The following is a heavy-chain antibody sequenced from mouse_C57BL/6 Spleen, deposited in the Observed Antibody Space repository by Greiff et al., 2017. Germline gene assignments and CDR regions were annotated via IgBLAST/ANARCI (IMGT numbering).Heavy chain of an antibody. CDR3: ARCQDDGYYMDAMDY. V-gene: IGHV14-3*01. CDR1: GFNIKNTY. D-gene: IGHD2-3*01. Sequence: VQLKESVAELVRPGASVKLSCTASGFNIKNTYMHWVKQRPEQGLEWIGRIDPANGNTKYAPKFQGKATITADTSSNTAYLQLSSLTSEDTAIYYCARCQDDGYYMDAMDYWGQGTSVTVSS. CDR2: IDPANGNT. J-gene: IGHJ4*01.